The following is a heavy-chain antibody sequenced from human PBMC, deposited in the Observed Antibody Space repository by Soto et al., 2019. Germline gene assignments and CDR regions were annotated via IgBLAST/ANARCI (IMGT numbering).Heavy chain of an antibody. Sequence: PGGSLRLSCAASGFIFSSYGMHRVRQAPGKGLEWVAVIWYDGSNKYYADSVKGRFTISRDNSKNTLYLQMNSLRAEDTARYYCAKEIVAAAYAEASPLAFWGQGTVVTVSS. CDR2: IWYDGSNK. D-gene: IGHD2-15*01. CDR3: AKEIVAAAYAEASPLAF. V-gene: IGHV3-33*06. J-gene: IGHJ4*02. CDR1: GFIFSSYG.